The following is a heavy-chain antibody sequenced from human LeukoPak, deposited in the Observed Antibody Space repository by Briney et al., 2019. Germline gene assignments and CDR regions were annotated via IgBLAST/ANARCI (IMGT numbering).Heavy chain of an antibody. Sequence: GGSLRLSCAASGFTFSSYAMNWVRQAPGKGLEWVSAITRSSTYMNYADSLKGRFTISRDNAKNSMYLQMNSLTAEDTAVYFCARDAALLPGKYYYYMDVWGKGTTVIVSS. CDR2: ITRSSTYM. J-gene: IGHJ6*03. D-gene: IGHD6-25*01. CDR1: GFTFSSYA. V-gene: IGHV3-21*01. CDR3: ARDAALLPGKYYYYMDV.